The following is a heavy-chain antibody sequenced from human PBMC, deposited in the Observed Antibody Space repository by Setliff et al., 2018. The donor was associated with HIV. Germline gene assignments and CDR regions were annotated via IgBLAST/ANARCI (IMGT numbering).Heavy chain of an antibody. CDR3: TTRNSGTRHYFDY. Sequence: GGSLRLSCAASGFGFSSYAMHWVRQAPGKGLEWVAVLWLDGSNEYYSDSVKGRFTISRDNSKNTLYLQMNSLRAEDTAMYYCTTRNSGTRHYFDYWGQGALVTVSS. D-gene: IGHD2-15*01. CDR2: LWLDGSNE. V-gene: IGHV3-33*01. J-gene: IGHJ4*02. CDR1: GFGFSSYA.